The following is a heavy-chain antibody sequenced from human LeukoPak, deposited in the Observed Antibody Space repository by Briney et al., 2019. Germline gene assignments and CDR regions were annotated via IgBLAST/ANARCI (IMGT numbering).Heavy chain of an antibody. CDR3: ARQTPYDFWSGYGIYGMDV. Sequence: GGSLRLSCAASGFPFSSYAMHWVRQAPGKGLEWVAVISYDGSNKYYADSVKGRFTISRDNSKNTLYLQMNSLRAEDTAVYYCARQTPYDFWSGYGIYGMDVWGQGTTVTVSS. CDR1: GFPFSSYA. V-gene: IGHV3-30-3*01. D-gene: IGHD3-3*01. CDR2: ISYDGSNK. J-gene: IGHJ6*02.